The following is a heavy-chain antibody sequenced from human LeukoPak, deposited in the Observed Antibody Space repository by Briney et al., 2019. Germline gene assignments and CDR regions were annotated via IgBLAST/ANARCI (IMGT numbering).Heavy chain of an antibody. J-gene: IGHJ4*02. D-gene: IGHD4-17*01. CDR1: GGSISSSSYF. V-gene: IGHV4-39*01. CDR2: IFYSGST. CDR3: ARQMNTVTADY. Sequence: SGTLSLTCTVSGGSISSSSYFWGWIRQPPGKGLEWIGSIFYSGSTYYNPSLNSRVTISIDTSKNQFSLRLSSVTAADTAVYYCARQMNTVTADYWGQGALVTVSS.